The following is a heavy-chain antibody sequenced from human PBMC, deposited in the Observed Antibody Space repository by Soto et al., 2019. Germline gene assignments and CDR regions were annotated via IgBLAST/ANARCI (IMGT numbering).Heavy chain of an antibody. CDR1: GGSFSGYY. V-gene: IGHV4-34*01. CDR2: INHSGST. J-gene: IGHJ5*02. Sequence: PSETLSLTCAVYGGSFSGYYWSWIRQPPGKGLDWIGEINHSGSTNYNPSLKSRVTISVDTSKNQFSLKLSSVTAADTAVYYCARGYYDFWSGYYLAHNWFDPWGQGTLVTVSS. D-gene: IGHD3-3*01. CDR3: ARGYYDFWSGYYLAHNWFDP.